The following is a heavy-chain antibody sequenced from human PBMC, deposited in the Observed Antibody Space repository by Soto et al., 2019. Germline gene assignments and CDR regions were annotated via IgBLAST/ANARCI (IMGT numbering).Heavy chain of an antibody. D-gene: IGHD5-18*01. CDR2: INPNSGGT. Sequence: ASVKVSCKASGYTFTGYYMHWVRQAPGQGLEWMGWINPNSGGTNYAQKFQGWVAMTRDTSISTAYMELSRLRSDDTAVYYCARANSYGYNNWFDPWGQGTLVTVSS. J-gene: IGHJ5*02. V-gene: IGHV1-2*04. CDR3: ARANSYGYNNWFDP. CDR1: GYTFTGYY.